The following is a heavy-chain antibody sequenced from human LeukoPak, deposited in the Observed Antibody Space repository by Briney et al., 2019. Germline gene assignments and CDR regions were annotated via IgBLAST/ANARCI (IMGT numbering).Heavy chain of an antibody. V-gene: IGHV3-30*03. CDR1: GFTFSSYG. J-gene: IGHJ6*02. D-gene: IGHD3-3*01. Sequence: GSLRLSCAASGFTFSSYGMHWVRQAPGKGLEWVAVISYDGSNKYYADSVKGRFTISRDISKNTLYLQMNSLRAEDTAVYYCARGFAFWSGYDFDYYYGMDVWGQGTTVTVSS. CDR2: ISYDGSNK. CDR3: ARGFAFWSGYDFDYYYGMDV.